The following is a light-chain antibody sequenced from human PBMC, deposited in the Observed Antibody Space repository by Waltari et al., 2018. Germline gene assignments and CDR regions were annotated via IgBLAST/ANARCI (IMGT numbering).Light chain of an antibody. V-gene: IGKV4-1*01. J-gene: IGKJ1*01. CDR1: QSVLYSSNNKNY. CDR2: WAS. CDR3: QQYYSTPPT. Sequence: DIVMTQSPDSLAVSLGERATINCKSSQSVLYSSNNKNYLAWYQQKPGQPPKRLIYWASTRESGVPDRVSGSGSGTDFTLTISSLQAEDVAVYYCQQYYSTPPTFGQGTKVEIK.